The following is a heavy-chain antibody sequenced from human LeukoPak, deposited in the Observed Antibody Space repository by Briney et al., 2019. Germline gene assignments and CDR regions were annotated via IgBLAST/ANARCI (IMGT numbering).Heavy chain of an antibody. CDR1: GGTFSSYA. V-gene: IGHV1-69*01. Sequence: SVTVSCKASGGTFSSYAISWVRQAPGQGLEWVGGTIPIFGTANYAQKVQGRGTITADESTSTVYMELSSLRSEDTGVYYCARDRGEGQYCAFDIWGQGTMVTVSS. J-gene: IGHJ3*02. CDR2: TIPIFGTA. CDR3: ARDRGEGQYCAFDI. D-gene: IGHD3-16*01.